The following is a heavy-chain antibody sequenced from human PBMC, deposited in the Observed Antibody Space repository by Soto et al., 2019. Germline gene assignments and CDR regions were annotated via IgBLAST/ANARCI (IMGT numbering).Heavy chain of an antibody. CDR2: ISSTTNYI. V-gene: IGHV3-21*06. Sequence: GGSLRLSCAASGFTFTRYSMNWVRQAPGKGLEWVSSISSTTNYIYYGDSMKGRVTISRDNAKNSLYLEMNSLRAEDTAVYYCARESEDLTSNFDYWGQGTLVTVSS. CDR1: GFTFTRYS. J-gene: IGHJ4*02. CDR3: ARESEDLTSNFDY.